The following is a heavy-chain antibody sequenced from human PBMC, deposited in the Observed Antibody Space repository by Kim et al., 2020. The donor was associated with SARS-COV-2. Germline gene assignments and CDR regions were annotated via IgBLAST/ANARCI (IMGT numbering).Heavy chain of an antibody. J-gene: IGHJ4*02. CDR2: ISYNGNNK. CDR1: GFTFSYYA. Sequence: GGSLRLSCAASGFTFSYYAIHWVRQAPGKGLEWVAVISYNGNNKYYADSVTGRFTISRDNSKNTLYLQMNSLRAEDTAVYYCARDAYYYGTGKGYFDYWGRGTLVTVSS. D-gene: IGHD3-10*01. CDR3: ARDAYYYGTGKGYFDY. V-gene: IGHV3-30*04.